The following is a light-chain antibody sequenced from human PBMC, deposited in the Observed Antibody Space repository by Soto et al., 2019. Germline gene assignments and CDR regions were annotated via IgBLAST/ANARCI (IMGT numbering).Light chain of an antibody. CDR1: QSISSY. V-gene: IGKV1-39*01. J-gene: IGKJ5*01. Sequence: DIQMTQSPSSLSASVGDRVTITFRASQSISSYLNWYQQKPGKAPKLLIYAASSLQSGVPSRFSGSGSGTDFTLTISSLQPEDFETYYCQQSYSTPPAFGQRTRLEI. CDR2: AAS. CDR3: QQSYSTPPA.